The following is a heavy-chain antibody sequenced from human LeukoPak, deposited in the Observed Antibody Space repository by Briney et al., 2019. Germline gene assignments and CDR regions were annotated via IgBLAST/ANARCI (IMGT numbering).Heavy chain of an antibody. V-gene: IGHV1-24*01. CDR1: GYTLTELS. J-gene: IGHJ4*02. CDR3: ASLGYCSSTSCYSLDY. Sequence: ASVKVSCKVSGYTLTELSMHWVRQAPGKGLEWMGGFDPEDGETIYAQKFQGRVTITADESTSTAYMELSSLRSEDTAVYYCASLGYCSSTSCYSLDYWGQGTLVTVSS. CDR2: FDPEDGET. D-gene: IGHD2-2*01.